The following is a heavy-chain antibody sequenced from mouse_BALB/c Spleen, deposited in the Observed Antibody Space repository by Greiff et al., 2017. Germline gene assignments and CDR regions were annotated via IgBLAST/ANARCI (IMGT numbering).Heavy chain of an antibody. CDR1: GYSFTDYN. V-gene: IGHV1S135*01. J-gene: IGHJ4*01. CDR2: IDPYNGGT. D-gene: IGHD1-1*01. Sequence: EVQGVESGPELVKPGASVKVSCKASGYSFTDYNMYWVKQSHGKSLEWIGYIDPYNGGTSYNQKFKGKATLTVDKSSSTAFMHLNSLTSEDSAVYYCARGGYYGSSYKAMDYWGQGTSVTVSS. CDR3: ARGGYYGSSYKAMDY.